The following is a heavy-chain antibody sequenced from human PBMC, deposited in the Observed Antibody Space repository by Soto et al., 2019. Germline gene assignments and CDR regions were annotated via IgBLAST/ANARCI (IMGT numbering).Heavy chain of an antibody. Sequence: QVQLQESGPGLVKPSGTLSLTCVVSGASISGGHWWSWVRQSPGKGLEWIGEIYQSGSTNYNPSLKSRVIISVDNSKTQFSLKLTSVTAADTALYYCARDRGSTMTGDALDIWGQGTMVTVSS. CDR3: ARDRGSTMTGDALDI. J-gene: IGHJ3*02. CDR1: GASISGGHW. CDR2: IYQSGST. V-gene: IGHV4-4*02. D-gene: IGHD3-22*01.